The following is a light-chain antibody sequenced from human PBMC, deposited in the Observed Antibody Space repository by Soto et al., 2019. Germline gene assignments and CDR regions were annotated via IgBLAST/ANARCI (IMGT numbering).Light chain of an antibody. CDR3: QQYGSSGRT. V-gene: IGKV3-20*01. J-gene: IGKJ1*01. Sequence: VMTQAPATLSVSPGERATLSCRASQSVSTNFAWYQQRPGQAPRLLIYGASSRATGIPDRFSGSGSGTDFTLTISRLEPEDFAVYYCQQYGSSGRTFGQGTKVDIK. CDR1: QSVSTN. CDR2: GAS.